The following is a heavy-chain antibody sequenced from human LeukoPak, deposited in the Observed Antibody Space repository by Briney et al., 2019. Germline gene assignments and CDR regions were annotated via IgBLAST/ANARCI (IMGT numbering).Heavy chain of an antibody. CDR1: GYTFTSYD. CDR3: ARVPFVEMATIKAFDI. D-gene: IGHD5-24*01. CDR2: MNPNSGNT. J-gene: IGHJ3*02. Sequence: GASVKVSCKASGYTFTSYDINWVRQAPGQGLEWMGWMNPNSGNTGYAQKFQGRVTMTRNTSISTAYMELSSLRSEDTAVYYCARVPFVEMATIKAFDIGGQETRVTVSS. V-gene: IGHV1-8*01.